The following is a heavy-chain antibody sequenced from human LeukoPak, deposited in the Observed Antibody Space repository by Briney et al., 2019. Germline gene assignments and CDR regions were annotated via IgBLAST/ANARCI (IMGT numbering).Heavy chain of an antibody. CDR1: GYTFTIYA. Sequence: ASVKVSCKASGYTFTIYAISWVRQAPGQGLERMGWISAYNGNTNYAQELQGRLTITTDTSTSTAYMELRSLISDDAAVYYCARSRGYCGGGSCYFDYWGQGTLVTVSS. CDR3: ARSRGYCGGGSCYFDY. J-gene: IGHJ4*02. D-gene: IGHD2-15*01. CDR2: ISAYNGNT. V-gene: IGHV1-18*01.